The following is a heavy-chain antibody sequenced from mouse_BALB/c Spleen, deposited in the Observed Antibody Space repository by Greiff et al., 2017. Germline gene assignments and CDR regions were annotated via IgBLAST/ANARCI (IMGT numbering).Heavy chain of an antibody. CDR3: ARIADYGFAY. CDR1: GFSLSTSGMS. CDR2: IWWNDDK. D-gene: IGHD2-4*01. V-gene: IGHV8-8*01. J-gene: IGHJ3*01. Sequence: QVTLKVSGPGILQPSQTLSLTCSFSGFSLSTSGMSVGWIRQPSGKGLEWLAHIWWNDDKYYNPALKSRLTISKDTSNNQVFLKIASVVTADTATYYSARIADYGFAYWGQGTLVTVSA.